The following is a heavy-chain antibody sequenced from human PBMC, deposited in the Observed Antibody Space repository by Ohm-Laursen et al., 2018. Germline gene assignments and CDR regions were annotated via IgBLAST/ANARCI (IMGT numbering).Heavy chain of an antibody. J-gene: IGHJ6*02. CDR1: GFTFIDND. Sequence: GSRRLSCAGSGFTFIDNDMSWIRQTPGKGLEWLSYITSGGGSIYSADSVKGRFTISRDNDEGTLYLQMNSLRAEDTAIYYCARHDSSDSPSHYYYYTMDVWGQGTTVTVSS. CDR2: ITSGGGSI. CDR3: ARHDSSDSPSHYYYYTMDV. D-gene: IGHD3-22*01. V-gene: IGHV3-11*01.